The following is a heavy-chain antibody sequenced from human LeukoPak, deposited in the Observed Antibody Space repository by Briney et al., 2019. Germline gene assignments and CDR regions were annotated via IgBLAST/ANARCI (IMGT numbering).Heavy chain of an antibody. CDR1: GYTFTSYG. J-gene: IGHJ6*02. CDR3: ASGLPHPFYYYGMDV. Sequence: ASVKVSCKASGYTFTSYGISWVRQAPGQGLEWMGWISAYNGNTNYAQNFQGRVAMITDTSTSTAYMELRSLTSDDTAVYYCASGLPHPFYYYGMDVWGQGTTVTVSS. D-gene: IGHD4-11*01. V-gene: IGHV1-18*01. CDR2: ISAYNGNT.